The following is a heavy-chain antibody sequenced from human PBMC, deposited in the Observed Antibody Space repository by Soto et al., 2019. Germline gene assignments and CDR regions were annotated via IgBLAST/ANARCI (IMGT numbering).Heavy chain of an antibody. Sequence: GESLQISCKGSGYSFTSYWISWVRQMPGKGLEWMGRIDPSDSYTNYSPSFQGHVTISADKSISTAYLQWSSLKASDTAMYYCARLTIFGLASNYAMDVWGQGTTVTVS. CDR1: GYSFTSYW. CDR2: IDPSDSYT. D-gene: IGHD3-3*01. V-gene: IGHV5-10-1*01. J-gene: IGHJ6*02. CDR3: ARLTIFGLASNYAMDV.